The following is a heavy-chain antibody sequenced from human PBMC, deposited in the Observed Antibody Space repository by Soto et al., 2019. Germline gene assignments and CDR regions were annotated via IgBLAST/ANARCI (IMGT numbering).Heavy chain of an antibody. V-gene: IGHV2-26*01. Sequence: QVTLKESGPVLVKPTETLTLTCTVSGFSLSNARMGVSWIRQPPGKALEWLAHIFSNDEKSYSTSLKSRLTNYQETSKSLVVLNMTNKDPVENATSYCARILVTYYYVCWGAPLDFWGQGTLVTVSS. CDR2: IFSNDEK. CDR1: GFSLSNARMG. CDR3: ARILVTYYYVCWGAPLDF. J-gene: IGHJ4*02. D-gene: IGHD3-10*02.